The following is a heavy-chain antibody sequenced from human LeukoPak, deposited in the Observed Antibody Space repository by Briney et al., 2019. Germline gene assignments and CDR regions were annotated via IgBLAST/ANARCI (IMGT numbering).Heavy chain of an antibody. J-gene: IGHJ4*02. Sequence: GGTLRLSCAASGFTFSNYWMSWVRQAPGKGLEWVAVISYHGSNKHYADSVKGRFTISRDNAKNSLYLQMNSLRAEDTAVYYCARVLSSSWYLGYWGQGTLVTVSS. CDR1: GFTFSNYW. CDR2: ISYHGSNK. CDR3: ARVLSSSWYLGY. D-gene: IGHD6-13*01. V-gene: IGHV3-30*03.